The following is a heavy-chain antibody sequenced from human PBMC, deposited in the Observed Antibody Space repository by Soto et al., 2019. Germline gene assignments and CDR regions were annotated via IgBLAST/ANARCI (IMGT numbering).Heavy chain of an antibody. CDR3: ARGVAQDAFDI. D-gene: IGHD2-15*01. CDR1: GFTFSNYN. CDR2: ISSGSSFI. J-gene: IGHJ3*02. V-gene: IGHV3-21*01. Sequence: EVQLVESGGGLVKPGGSLRLSCAASGFTFSNYNMNWVRQAPGKGLEWVSSISSGSSFIHYADSLKGRFTISRDNAKNSLHRQMNSLRVEDTAVYDCARGVAQDAFDIWGQGTMVTVSS.